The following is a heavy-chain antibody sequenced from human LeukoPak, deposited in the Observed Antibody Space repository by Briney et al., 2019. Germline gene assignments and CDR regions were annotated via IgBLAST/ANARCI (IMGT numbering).Heavy chain of an antibody. CDR1: GITFSSYW. CDR2: INSDGRST. D-gene: IGHD4-23*01. Sequence: GGSLRLSCAGSGITFSSYWMHWVRQAPGKGLVWVSRINSDGRSTNYADSVKGRFTISRDNAKNTLYRQMNSLRAEDTAVYYCARSAYPGNSVIEDWGRGTLVTVSS. V-gene: IGHV3-74*01. CDR3: ARSAYPGNSVIED. J-gene: IGHJ4*02.